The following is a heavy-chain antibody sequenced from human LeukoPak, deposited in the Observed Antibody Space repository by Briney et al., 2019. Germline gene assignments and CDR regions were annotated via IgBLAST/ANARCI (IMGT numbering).Heavy chain of an antibody. J-gene: IGHJ4*02. Sequence: GGSLRLSCAASGFTFSSYAMSWVRQAPGKGLAWVSAISGSGGSTYYADSVKGRFTISRDNSKNTLYLQMNSLRAEDTAVYYCAKAPRGGPSPALGYFDYWGQGTLVTVSS. V-gene: IGHV3-23*01. D-gene: IGHD7-27*01. CDR1: GFTFSSYA. CDR2: ISGSGGST. CDR3: AKAPRGGPSPALGYFDY.